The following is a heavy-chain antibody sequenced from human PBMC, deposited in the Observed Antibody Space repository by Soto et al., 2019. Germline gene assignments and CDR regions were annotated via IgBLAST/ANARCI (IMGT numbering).Heavy chain of an antibody. CDR2: IFFTGNI. CDR1: GASLRSIVDA. J-gene: IGHJ4*02. V-gene: IGHV4-39*01. CDR3: ASRHCSGGRYYNPGFDS. Sequence: PSETPSLTCTVSGASLRSIVDAGGWIRQPPGKGLEWVGSIFFTGNIYYNPSLKRGVTLSVDTSRNQFSLMVNSVTAADTAVYYCASRHCSGGRYYNPGFDSWGQGALVTVSS. D-gene: IGHD2-15*01.